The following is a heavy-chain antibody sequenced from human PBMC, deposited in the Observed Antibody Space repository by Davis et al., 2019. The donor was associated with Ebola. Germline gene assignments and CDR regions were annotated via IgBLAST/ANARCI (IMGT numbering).Heavy chain of an antibody. J-gene: IGHJ4*02. CDR3: ARRCSGGSCYSGGAFDF. CDR1: GGSISSGSYY. Sequence: PSETLSLTCTVSGGSISSGSYYWSWIRQPAGKGLEWIGHIFSSGSTNYNPSLKSRVTISVDTSMNQFSLKLSSVTAADTAVYYCARRCSGGSCYSGGAFDFWGQGTLVTVSS. V-gene: IGHV4-61*09. CDR2: IFSSGST. D-gene: IGHD2-15*01.